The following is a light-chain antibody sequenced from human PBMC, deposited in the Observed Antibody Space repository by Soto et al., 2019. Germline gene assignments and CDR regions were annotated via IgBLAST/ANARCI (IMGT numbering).Light chain of an antibody. CDR2: DVS. V-gene: IGLV2-14*03. Sequence: QSALTQPASVSGSPGQSITISCTGTSSVVGGYNYVSWYQQHSGKAPKLMIYDVSNRPSGVSNRFSGSKSGNTASLTISGLQAEDEADYYCSSYTSSSLHVFGTGTKSPS. CDR1: SSVVGGYNY. J-gene: IGLJ1*01. CDR3: SSYTSSSLHV.